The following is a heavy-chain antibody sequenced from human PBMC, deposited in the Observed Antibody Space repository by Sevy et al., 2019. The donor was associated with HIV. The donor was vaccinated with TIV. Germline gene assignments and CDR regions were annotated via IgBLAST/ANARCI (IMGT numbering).Heavy chain of an antibody. J-gene: IGHJ3*02. Sequence: GGSLRLSCAASGFTFSDYAMHWVRQVPGKGLEWVSGISWNSGAIGYADTVKGRFTISRANAKNSLYLQMNSLRVEDTAFYYCGRAQGYCVTSSCYGGSVNAFDIWGQGTMVTVSS. CDR3: GRAQGYCVTSSCYGGSVNAFDI. CDR2: ISWNSGAI. CDR1: GFTFSDYA. V-gene: IGHV3-9*01. D-gene: IGHD2-2*01.